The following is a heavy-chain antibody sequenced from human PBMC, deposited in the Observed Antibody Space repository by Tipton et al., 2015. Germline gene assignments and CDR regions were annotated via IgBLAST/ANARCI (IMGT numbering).Heavy chain of an antibody. D-gene: IGHD5-18*01. CDR2: ISWNSGSI. CDR1: GFTFDDYA. V-gene: IGHV3-9*01. J-gene: IGHJ4*02. CDR3: ATHLDTTMVTAFDH. Sequence: RSLRLSCAASGFTFDDYAMHWVRQAPGKGLEWVSGISWNSGSIDYADSVKGRFTISRDNAKSSLFLQMNSLRSEDTAFYYCATHLDTTMVTAFDHWGQGTLVTVSS.